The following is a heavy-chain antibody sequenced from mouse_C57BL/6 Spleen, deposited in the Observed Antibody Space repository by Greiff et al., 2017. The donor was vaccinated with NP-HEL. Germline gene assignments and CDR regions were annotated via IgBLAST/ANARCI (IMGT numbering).Heavy chain of an antibody. D-gene: IGHD2-2*01. V-gene: IGHV8-8*01. Sequence: QVTLKESGPGILQPSQTLSLTCSFSGFSLSTVGMGVGWIRQPSGQGLEWLAHIWWGDAKYYNPALKSRLTISKATTKNQVFLKIANVDTEATATYYCARRLGYDGDAMDYWGQGTSVTVSS. CDR3: ARRLGYDGDAMDY. CDR2: IWWGDAK. CDR1: GFSLSTVGMG. J-gene: IGHJ4*01.